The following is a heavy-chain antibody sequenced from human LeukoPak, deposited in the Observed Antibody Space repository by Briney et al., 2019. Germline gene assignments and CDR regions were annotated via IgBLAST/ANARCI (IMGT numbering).Heavy chain of an antibody. CDR1: GYTFTSYG. CDR2: ISAYNGNT. Sequence: ASVNVSCKASGYTFTSYGISWVRQAPGQGLEWMGWISAYNGNTNYAQKLQGRVTMTTDTSTSTAYMELRSLRSDDTAVYYCARWDDSAWAFGNWGPGTLVTVSS. CDR3: ARWDDSAWAFGN. J-gene: IGHJ4*02. V-gene: IGHV1-18*01. D-gene: IGHD6-19*01.